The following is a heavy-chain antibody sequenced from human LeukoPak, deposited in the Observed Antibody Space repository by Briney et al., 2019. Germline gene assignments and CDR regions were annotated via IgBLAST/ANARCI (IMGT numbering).Heavy chain of an antibody. CDR3: ATVWSASDT. V-gene: IGHV5-51*01. J-gene: IGHJ5*02. CDR2: IHPTDSTT. CDR1: GYRFSTYW. Sequence: GESLKISCRASGYRFSTYWIAWVRQMPGRGLEWMGFIHPTDSTTQYSPSFRGQVTISADKSISTAYLQWSSLKASDSAIYYCATVWSASDTWGQGTLITVSS. D-gene: IGHD3-16*01.